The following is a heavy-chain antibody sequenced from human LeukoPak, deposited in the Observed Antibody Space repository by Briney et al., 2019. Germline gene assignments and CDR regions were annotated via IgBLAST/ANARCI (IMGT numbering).Heavy chain of an antibody. V-gene: IGHV4-30-2*01. CDR2: IYHSGST. Sequence: SETLSLTCAVSVGSISSGGYSWSWIRQPPGKGLEWIGYIYHSGSTYYSPSLKSRVTISVDRSKNQFSLKLSSVTAADTAVYYCARVYYGSGIDAFDIWGQGTMVTVSS. J-gene: IGHJ3*02. CDR3: ARVYYGSGIDAFDI. D-gene: IGHD3-10*01. CDR1: VGSISSGGYS.